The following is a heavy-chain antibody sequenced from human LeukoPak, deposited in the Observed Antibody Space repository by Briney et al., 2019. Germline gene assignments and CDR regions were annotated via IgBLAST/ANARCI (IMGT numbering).Heavy chain of an antibody. Sequence: SGGSLRLSCAASGFTSSTYGMNWVRQAPGKGLEWVSGMSGSGGGTYYADSVKGRFTISRDNSKNTLYLQMNSLRAEDTAVYYCAKDNNYYYGMDVWGQGTTLTVSS. CDR1: GFTSSTYG. CDR2: MSGSGGGT. CDR3: AKDNNYYYGMDV. V-gene: IGHV3-23*01. J-gene: IGHJ6*02.